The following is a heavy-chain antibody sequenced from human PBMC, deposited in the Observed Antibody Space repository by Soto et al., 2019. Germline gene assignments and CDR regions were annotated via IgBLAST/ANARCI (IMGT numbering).Heavy chain of an antibody. J-gene: IGHJ6*02. Sequence: ASVKVSCKASGYTLTGYYMHWVRQAPGQGLEWMGWINPNSGGTNYAQKFQGWVTMTRDTSISTAYMELSRLRSDDTAVYYCARVGAKGERAYYYYGMDVWGQGTTVTVSS. D-gene: IGHD1-26*01. CDR3: ARVGAKGERAYYYYGMDV. CDR1: GYTLTGYY. CDR2: INPNSGGT. V-gene: IGHV1-2*04.